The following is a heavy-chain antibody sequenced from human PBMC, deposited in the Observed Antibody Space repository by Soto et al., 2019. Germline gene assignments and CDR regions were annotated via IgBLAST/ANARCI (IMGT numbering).Heavy chain of an antibody. D-gene: IGHD3-22*01. V-gene: IGHV1-46*03. CDR1: GYTFTSYY. Sequence: QVQLVQSGAEVKKPGASVKVSCKASGYTFTSYYMHWVRQAPGQGLEWMGIINPSGGSTSYAQKFQGRVTMTRDTSKSTVYMELSSLRSEDTAVYYCARADTSGYYGYWGQGTLVNVSS. J-gene: IGHJ4*02. CDR3: ARADTSGYYGY. CDR2: INPSGGST.